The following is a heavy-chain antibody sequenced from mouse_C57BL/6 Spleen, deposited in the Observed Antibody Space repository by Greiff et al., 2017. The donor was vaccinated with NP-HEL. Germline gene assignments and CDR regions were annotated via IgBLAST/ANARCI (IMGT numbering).Heavy chain of an antibody. CDR2: INPYNGGT. V-gene: IGHV1-19*01. CDR1: GYTFTDYY. D-gene: IGHD4-1*01. CDR3: ARSGTGTDYFDY. J-gene: IGHJ2*01. Sequence: VQLQQSGPVLVKPGASVKMSCKASGYTFTDYYMNWVKQSHGKSLEWIGVINPYNGGTSYNQKFKGKATLTVDKSSSTAYMELNSLTSEDSAVYYCARSGTGTDYFDYWGQGTTLTVSS.